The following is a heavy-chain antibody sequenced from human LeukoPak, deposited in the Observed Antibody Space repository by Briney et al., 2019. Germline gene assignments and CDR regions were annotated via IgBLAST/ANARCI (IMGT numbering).Heavy chain of an antibody. CDR1: GGSINSALYY. Sequence: SETLSLTCSVSGGSINSALYYWAWIRQTPEQQLEWIGSVSHDGITKYSPSLGGRVSLSADTSKNAFFMEVHSVTAADTAVYYCARQEAAYYYGSGGHSSGAFDIWGQGTMVTVSS. CDR3: ARQEAAYYYGSGGHSSGAFDI. V-gene: IGHV4-39*01. CDR2: VSHDGIT. D-gene: IGHD3-10*01. J-gene: IGHJ3*02.